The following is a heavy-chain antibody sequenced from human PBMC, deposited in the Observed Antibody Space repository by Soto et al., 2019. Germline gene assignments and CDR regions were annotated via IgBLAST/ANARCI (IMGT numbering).Heavy chain of an antibody. CDR1: GDSISRSHW. V-gene: IGHV4-4*02. J-gene: IGHJ4*02. CDR2: ISHSGIT. D-gene: IGHD3-22*01. Sequence: QVQLQESGPGLVRPSGALSVTCAVSGDSISRSHWWSRVRQSPGKGLEWIGEISHSGITNYNPSLKSRVTISGDKSKNQLSLKLTSVTAADTAVYYCAIVRYDRSGFDHWGQGTLVSVSS. CDR3: AIVRYDRSGFDH.